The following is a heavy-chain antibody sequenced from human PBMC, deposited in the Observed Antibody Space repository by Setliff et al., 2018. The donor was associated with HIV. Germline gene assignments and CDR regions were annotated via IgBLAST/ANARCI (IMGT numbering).Heavy chain of an antibody. J-gene: IGHJ6*03. Sequence: ASVKVSCKASGYTFNVYYIHWVRQAPGQGPEWMGWVNPNSGGTNYAQKFLGRVTMTRDTSISTAYMELSRLRSDDTAVYYCARKGAAAGDYMDVWGKGTTVT. CDR1: GYTFNVYY. CDR2: VNPNSGGT. CDR3: ARKGAAAGDYMDV. D-gene: IGHD6-13*01. V-gene: IGHV1-2*02.